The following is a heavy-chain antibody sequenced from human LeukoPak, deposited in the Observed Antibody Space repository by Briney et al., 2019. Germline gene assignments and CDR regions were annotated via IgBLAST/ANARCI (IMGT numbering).Heavy chain of an antibody. CDR2: IYSGGST. D-gene: IGHD3-10*01. J-gene: IGHJ4*02. CDR1: GFTVSSNY. CDR3: ARAPGSGRYYSYDY. V-gene: IGHV3-53*01. Sequence: GGSLRLSCAASGFTVSSNYMSWVRQAPGKGLEWVSVIYSGGSTYYADSVKGRFTISRDNSKNTLYLQMNSLRAEDTAVYYCARAPGSGRYYSYDYWGQGILVTVSS.